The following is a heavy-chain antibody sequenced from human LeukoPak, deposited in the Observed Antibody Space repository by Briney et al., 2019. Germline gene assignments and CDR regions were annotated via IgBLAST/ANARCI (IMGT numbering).Heavy chain of an antibody. V-gene: IGHV1-24*01. CDR2: FDPEDGET. CDR1: GYTFTELS. CDR3: ATAGIVVITNPPLWGAFDI. Sequence: ASVKLCCKVSGYTFTELSMHWVRQAPGKGLEWMGGFDPEDGETIYAQKFQGRVTMTEDTSTDTAYMELSSLRSEDTAEYYCATAGIVVITNPPLWGAFDIWGQGTMVTVSS. D-gene: IGHD3-22*01. J-gene: IGHJ3*02.